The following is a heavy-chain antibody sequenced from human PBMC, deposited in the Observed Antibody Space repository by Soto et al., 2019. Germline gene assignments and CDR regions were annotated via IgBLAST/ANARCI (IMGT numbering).Heavy chain of an antibody. D-gene: IGHD5-12*01. CDR2: ISSSSSTI. Sequence: GGSLRLSCAASGFTFSSYSMNWVRQAPGKGLEWVSYISSSSSTIYYADSVKGRFTISRDNAKNSLYLQMNSLRAEDTAVYYCARGGYSGYAPSEYYYYMDVWGKGTTVTVSS. V-gene: IGHV3-48*01. CDR3: ARGGYSGYAPSEYYYYMDV. CDR1: GFTFSSYS. J-gene: IGHJ6*03.